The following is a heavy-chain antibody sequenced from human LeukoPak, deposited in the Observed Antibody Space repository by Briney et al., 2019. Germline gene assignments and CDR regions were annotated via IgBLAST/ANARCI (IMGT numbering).Heavy chain of an antibody. D-gene: IGHD3-10*01. Sequence: GGSLRLSCAASGFTFSNYAMSWVRQAPGKGPEWVSVTSGSGGSTYYADSVKGRFTISRDNSKNTLYLQMNSLRVEDTAVYYCMKGSSVWFGELLLEFWGQGTLVTLSS. CDR1: GFTFSNYA. CDR2: TSGSGGST. CDR3: MKGSSVWFGELLLEF. J-gene: IGHJ4*02. V-gene: IGHV3-23*01.